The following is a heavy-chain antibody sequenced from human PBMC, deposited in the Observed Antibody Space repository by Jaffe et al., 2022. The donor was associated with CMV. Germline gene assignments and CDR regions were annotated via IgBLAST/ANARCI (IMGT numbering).Heavy chain of an antibody. CDR1: GGSISSYY. Sequence: QVQLQESGPGLVKPSETLSLTCTVSGGSISSYYWSWIRQPPGKGLEWIGYIYYSGSTNYNPSLKSRVTISVDTSKNQFSLKLSSVTAADTAVYYCARDHTDYCSGGSCYSVRWFDPWGQGTLVTVSS. CDR3: ARDHTDYCSGGSCYSVRWFDP. J-gene: IGHJ5*02. V-gene: IGHV4-59*01. D-gene: IGHD2-15*01. CDR2: IYYSGST.